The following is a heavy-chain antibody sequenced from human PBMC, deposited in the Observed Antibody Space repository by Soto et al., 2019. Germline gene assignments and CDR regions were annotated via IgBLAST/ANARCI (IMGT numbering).Heavy chain of an antibody. Sequence: ASVKVSCKASGYTFTGYYMHWVRQAPGQGLEWMGWINPNSGGTNYAQKFQGWVTMTRDTSISTAYMELSRLRSDDTAVYYCARSSYRYFYWLDLSYCLADWGQGTSVTGSS. D-gene: IGHD3-9*01. CDR2: INPNSGGT. CDR3: ARSSYRYFYWLDLSYCLAD. V-gene: IGHV1-2*04. J-gene: IGHJ4*02. CDR1: GYTFTGYY.